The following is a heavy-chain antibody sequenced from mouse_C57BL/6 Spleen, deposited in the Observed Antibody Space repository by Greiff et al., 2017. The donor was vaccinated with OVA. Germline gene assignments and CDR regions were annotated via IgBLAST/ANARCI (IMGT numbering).Heavy chain of an antibody. J-gene: IGHJ2*01. CDR3: ARGFYYSNACYFDY. CDR1: GYTFTTYP. CDR2: FHPYNDDT. V-gene: IGHV1-47*01. Sequence: VQLQQSGAELVKPGASVKMSCKASGYTFTTYPIEWLKQNHGKSLEWIGNFHPYNDDTKYNEKFKGKATLTVEKSSSTVYLELSRLTSDYSAVYYGARGFYYSNACYFDYWGQGTTLTVSS. D-gene: IGHD2-5*01.